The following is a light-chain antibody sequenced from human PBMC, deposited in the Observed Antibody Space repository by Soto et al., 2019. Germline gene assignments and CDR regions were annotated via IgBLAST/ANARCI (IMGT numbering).Light chain of an antibody. Sequence: EIVMTQSPATLSVSPGERATLSCRASQSVSRFLAWYQQKPGQAPRLLIFDASNRATGIPARFSASGSGTDFTLTISSLESEDSAVYYCQQRSDWPITFGQGTRL. V-gene: IGKV3-11*01. J-gene: IGKJ5*01. CDR3: QQRSDWPIT. CDR1: QSVSRF. CDR2: DAS.